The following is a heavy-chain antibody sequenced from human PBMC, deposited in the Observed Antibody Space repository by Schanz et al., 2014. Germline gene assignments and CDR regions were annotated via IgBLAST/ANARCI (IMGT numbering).Heavy chain of an antibody. Sequence: EVHLLESGGGLVEPGGSLRLSCATSGFSLDIFAVSWVRQAPGKGLEWVSVISASGGDTYYADSVKGRFTISRDNSKNTLYLQRNSLRAEDTAVYYCAKVRYSSGWRGDYFDEWGQGTLVTVSS. V-gene: IGHV3-23*01. CDR3: AKVRYSSGWRGDYFDE. D-gene: IGHD6-25*01. J-gene: IGHJ4*02. CDR2: ISASGGDT. CDR1: GFSLDIFA.